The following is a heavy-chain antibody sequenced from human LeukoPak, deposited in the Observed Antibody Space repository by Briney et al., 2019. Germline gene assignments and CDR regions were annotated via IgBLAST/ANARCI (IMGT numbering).Heavy chain of an antibody. V-gene: IGHV3-21*01. CDR2: IDTTTSYK. CDR1: EFTFSTHG. D-gene: IGHD3-10*01. Sequence: GGSLRLSCAASEFTFSTHGMNWVRQAPGKGLEWVSFIDTTTSYKYYADSVKGRFTISRDNAKNSLYLQMNSLRADDTAFYYCARGRSITILRGVAISDGFDIWGQGTMVTVSS. J-gene: IGHJ3*02. CDR3: ARGRSITILRGVAISDGFDI.